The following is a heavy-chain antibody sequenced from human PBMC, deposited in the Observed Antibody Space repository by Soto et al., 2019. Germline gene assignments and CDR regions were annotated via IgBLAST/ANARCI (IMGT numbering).Heavy chain of an antibody. Sequence: GGSLRLSCAASGFTVSSNYMSWVRQAPGKGLEWVSVIYSGGSTYYADSVKGRFTISRDNSKNTLYLQMNSLRAEDTVVQHRARSTLNYYYYGMDVWGQGTTVTVSS. J-gene: IGHJ6*02. D-gene: IGHD4-4*01. CDR2: IYSGGST. CDR1: GFTVSSNY. CDR3: ARSTLNYYYYGMDV. V-gene: IGHV3-53*01.